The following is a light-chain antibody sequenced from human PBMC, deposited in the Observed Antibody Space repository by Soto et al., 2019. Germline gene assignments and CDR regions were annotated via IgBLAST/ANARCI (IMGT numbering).Light chain of an antibody. CDR2: GNS. Sequence: QSVLTQPPSVSGAPGQRVTISCTGSSSNIGAGYDVHWYQQLPGTAPKLLIYGNSNRPSGVPDRFSGSKSGTSASLAITGLQAEDEADYYCQSYDSSLHVVFGGGTKLTFL. J-gene: IGLJ2*01. CDR1: SSNIGAGYD. CDR3: QSYDSSLHVV. V-gene: IGLV1-40*01.